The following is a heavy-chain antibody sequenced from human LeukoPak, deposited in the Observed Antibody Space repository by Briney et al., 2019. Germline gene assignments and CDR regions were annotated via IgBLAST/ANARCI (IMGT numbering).Heavy chain of an antibody. CDR1: GGSISSYNYY. CDR2: IYYSGST. V-gene: IGHV4-39*01. D-gene: IGHD3-10*01. J-gene: IGHJ3*02. CDR3: ASRRGSFDAFDI. Sequence: SETLSLTCTVSGGSISSYNYYWGWIRQPPGKGLEWIGSIYYSGSTYYNPSLKSRVATSVDTSKNQYSLKLSSVPAADTAVYFCASRRGSFDAFDIWGQGAMVTVSS.